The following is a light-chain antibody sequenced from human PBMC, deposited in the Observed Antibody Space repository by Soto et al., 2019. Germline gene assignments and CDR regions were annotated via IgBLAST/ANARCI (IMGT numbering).Light chain of an antibody. V-gene: IGLV2-14*01. Sequence: QSVLTQPASVSGSPGQSITISCTGGLGIYNYVSWYQQHPGKVPKLLIYEVNSRPSGISDRFSGSKSGDTASLTISGLQAEDADDYYCSSYTLTTTLFGGGTKLTVL. CDR2: EVN. CDR1: LGIYNY. J-gene: IGLJ2*01. CDR3: SSYTLTTTL.